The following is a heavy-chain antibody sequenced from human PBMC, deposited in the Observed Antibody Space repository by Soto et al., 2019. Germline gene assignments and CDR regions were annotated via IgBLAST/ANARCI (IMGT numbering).Heavy chain of an antibody. CDR2: ISAYNGNT. V-gene: IGHV1-18*01. D-gene: IGHD3-22*01. CDR3: ARAKLYDSSGYYHGY. J-gene: IGHJ4*02. Sequence: ASVKVSCKASGYTFTSYGISWVRQAPGQGLEWMGWISAYNGNTNYAQKLQGRVTMTTDTSTSTAYMELTSLRSDDTAVYYCARAKLYDSSGYYHGYWGQGTLVTVSS. CDR1: GYTFTSYG.